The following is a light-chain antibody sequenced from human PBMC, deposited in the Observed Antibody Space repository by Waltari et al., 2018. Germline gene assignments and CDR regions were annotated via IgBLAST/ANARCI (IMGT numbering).Light chain of an antibody. CDR3: QQLNSYPLT. CDR2: SAS. CDR1: QGISND. Sequence: DIQLTQSPSFLSASVSDRVTITCLARQGISNDLAWYQQKPGKAPKLLIYSASTLQSGVPSRFSGSGSGTEFSLTISSLQPEDFATYYCQQLNSYPLTFGGGTKVEIK. V-gene: IGKV1-9*01. J-gene: IGKJ4*01.